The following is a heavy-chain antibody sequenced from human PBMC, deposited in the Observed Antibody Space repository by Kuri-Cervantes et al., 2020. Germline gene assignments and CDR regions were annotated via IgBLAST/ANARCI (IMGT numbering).Heavy chain of an antibody. CDR3: ARIVVVPAANHYYFDY. CDR1: GFTFSSYG. Sequence: GGSLRLSCAASGFTFSSYGMHWVRQAPGKGLEWVAVISYDGSNKYYADSVKGRFTISRDNSKNTLYLQMNSLRAEDTAVYYCARIVVVPAANHYYFDYWGQGTLVTVSS. CDR2: ISYDGSNK. D-gene: IGHD2-2*01. V-gene: IGHV3-30*03. J-gene: IGHJ4*02.